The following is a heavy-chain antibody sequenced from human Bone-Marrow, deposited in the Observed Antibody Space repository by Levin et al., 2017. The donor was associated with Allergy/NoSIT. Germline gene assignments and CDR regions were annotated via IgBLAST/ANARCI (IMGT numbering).Heavy chain of an antibody. CDR2: ISSGSSHI. CDR3: ARLSGAYDRFDFDF. Sequence: GGSLRLSCAASGFTFNTYYMNWVRQAPGKGLEWVSSISSGSSHIYYADSVKGRFTVSRDNARNSLYLQMNSLRAEDTAVYYCARLSGAYDRFDFDFWGQGTLFTVSS. V-gene: IGHV3-21*01. D-gene: IGHD5-12*01. CDR1: GFTFNTYY. J-gene: IGHJ4*02.